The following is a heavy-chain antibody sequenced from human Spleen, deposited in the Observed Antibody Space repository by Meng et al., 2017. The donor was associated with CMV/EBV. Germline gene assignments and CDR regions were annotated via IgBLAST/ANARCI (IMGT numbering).Heavy chain of an antibody. D-gene: IGHD3-10*01. Sequence: QVELPQLGAGLLKPSDTLSLPCAGHGGSFSGYYWSWTRQPPGKGLEWIGEINHSGSTNYNPSLKSRVTISVDTSKNQFSLKLSSVTAADTAVYYCARTAGYYGSGSYWGYWGQGTLVTVSS. CDR3: ARTAGYYGSGSYWGY. CDR2: INHSGST. CDR1: GGSFSGYY. V-gene: IGHV4-34*01. J-gene: IGHJ4*02.